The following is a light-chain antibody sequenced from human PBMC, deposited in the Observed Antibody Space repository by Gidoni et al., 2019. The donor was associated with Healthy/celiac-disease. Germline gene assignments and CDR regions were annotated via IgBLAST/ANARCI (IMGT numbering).Light chain of an antibody. J-gene: IGKJ1*01. V-gene: IGKV1-39*01. CDR3: QQSYSTPPT. Sequence: DIQMTQSPSSLSASVGDRVTITCRASQSISSYLNWYQQKPGKAPKLLIYAASSLQSVVPSRLSGIGSGTDFTLTISSLQPEDFATYYCQQSYSTPPTFGQGTKVEIK. CDR2: AAS. CDR1: QSISSY.